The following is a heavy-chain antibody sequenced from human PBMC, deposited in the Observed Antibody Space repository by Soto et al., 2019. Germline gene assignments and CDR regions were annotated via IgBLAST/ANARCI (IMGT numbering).Heavy chain of an antibody. Sequence: ASVMVSCKASGYTFTRYAMHWVRQAPGQRLEWMGWINAGNGNTKYSQKFQGRVTITRDTSASTAYMELSSLRSEDTAVYYCASSNIVAAPYGMDVWGQGTTVTVSS. D-gene: IGHD6-13*01. CDR1: GYTFTRYA. CDR2: INAGNGNT. CDR3: ASSNIVAAPYGMDV. J-gene: IGHJ6*02. V-gene: IGHV1-3*01.